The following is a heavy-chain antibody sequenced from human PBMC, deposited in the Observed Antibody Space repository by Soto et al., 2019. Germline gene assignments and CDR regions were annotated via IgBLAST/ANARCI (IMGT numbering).Heavy chain of an antibody. CDR3: ARGGLYYYDSSGYYIEQVPVNELADY. D-gene: IGHD3-22*01. CDR2: IIPISGTA. V-gene: IGHV1-69*13. Sequence: SVKVSCKASGGSFTRYAVSWVRQAPGQGLEWMGGIIPISGTAHYAQKNQGRVTITADESTSTANMELSSLKTEDTAVYKCARGGLYYYDSSGYYIEQVPVNELADYWGQGTLVTVSS. CDR1: GGSFTRYA. J-gene: IGHJ4*02.